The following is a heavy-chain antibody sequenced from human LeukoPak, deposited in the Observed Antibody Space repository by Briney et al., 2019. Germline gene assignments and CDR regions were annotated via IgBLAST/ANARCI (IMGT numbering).Heavy chain of an antibody. V-gene: IGHV3-23*01. D-gene: IGHD7-27*01. CDR2: ISGSGGST. J-gene: IGHJ4*02. CDR3: AKDTISNRGDY. CDR1: GFTFSSYA. Sequence: GGSLRLSCAASGFTFSSYAMSWVRQAPGKELEWVSAISGSGGSTYYADSGKGPFTISRDNSKSTLYLQMNSLRAEDTAVYYCAKDTISNRGDYWGQGTLVNVSS.